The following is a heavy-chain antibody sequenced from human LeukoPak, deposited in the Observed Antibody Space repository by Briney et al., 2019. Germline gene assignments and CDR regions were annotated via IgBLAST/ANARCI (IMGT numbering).Heavy chain of an antibody. Sequence: PGGSLRLSCAASGFTFSSYAMSWVRQAPGKGLEWVSGISDSGAGTYYPDSVKGRFTISRDNSKNTLYLQMNSLRAEDTAVYYCARKWWENWFDSWGQGALVTVSS. CDR1: GFTFSSYA. CDR2: ISDSGAGT. CDR3: ARKWWENWFDS. V-gene: IGHV3-23*01. D-gene: IGHD2-15*01. J-gene: IGHJ5*01.